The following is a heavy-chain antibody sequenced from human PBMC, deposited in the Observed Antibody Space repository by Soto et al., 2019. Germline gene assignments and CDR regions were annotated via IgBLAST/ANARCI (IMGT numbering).Heavy chain of an antibody. Sequence: GGSLRLSCAASGFTFSNAWMNWVRQAPGKGLEWVGRIKSKTDGGTTDYAAPVKGRFTISRDDSKNTLYLQMNSLKTEDTAVYYCTTELEGLLWFGESNYYYGMDVWGQGTTVTVSS. J-gene: IGHJ6*02. CDR1: GFTFSNAW. CDR3: TTELEGLLWFGESNYYYGMDV. CDR2: IKSKTDGGTT. V-gene: IGHV3-15*07. D-gene: IGHD3-10*01.